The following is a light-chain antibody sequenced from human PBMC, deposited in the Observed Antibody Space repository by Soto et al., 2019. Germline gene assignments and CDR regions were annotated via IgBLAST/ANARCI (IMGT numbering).Light chain of an antibody. Sequence: IQMKMSPSSVSASVGDRVTITCRASRGVSTWLGWYQQKPGRAPKLLIYGASNLENGVPSRFSGSGSGTDFTLTFSSLQPEDFATYYCQQTKSLLPTLAQGTRLDIK. CDR3: QQTKSLLPT. CDR2: GAS. CDR1: RGVSTW. V-gene: IGKV1-12*01. J-gene: IGKJ5*01.